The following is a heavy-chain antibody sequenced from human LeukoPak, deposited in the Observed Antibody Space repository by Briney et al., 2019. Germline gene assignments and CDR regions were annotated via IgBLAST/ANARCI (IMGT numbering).Heavy chain of an antibody. CDR3: AGDGVGVLPGDAFDI. V-gene: IGHV3-21*05. CDR2: INLDGTDI. J-gene: IGHJ3*02. Sequence: NPGGSLRLSCAASGFSFSTHSMTWVRQAPGKGREWISFINLDGTDIHYGESVKGRFTISRDNAKTSLYLQMHTLRAEDTAVYYCAGDGVGVLPGDAFDIWSQGTMVTVSS. CDR1: GFSFSTHS. D-gene: IGHD1-26*01.